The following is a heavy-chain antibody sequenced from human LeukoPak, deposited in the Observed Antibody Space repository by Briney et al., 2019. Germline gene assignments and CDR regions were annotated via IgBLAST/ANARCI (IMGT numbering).Heavy chain of an antibody. CDR3: AKDWSGWTDY. CDR1: GFTFDDYG. J-gene: IGHJ4*02. Sequence: PGGSLRLSCAASGFTFDDYGMSWVRQAPGKGLEWVSLISGDGGSTYYADSVKGRFTTSRDNSKNSLYLQMNSLRTEDTALYYCAKDWSGWTDYWGQGTLVTVSS. CDR2: ISGDGGST. D-gene: IGHD6-19*01. V-gene: IGHV3-43*02.